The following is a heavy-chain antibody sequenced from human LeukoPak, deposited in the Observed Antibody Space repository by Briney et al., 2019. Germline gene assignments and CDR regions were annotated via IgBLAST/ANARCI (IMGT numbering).Heavy chain of an antibody. CDR3: ARALGDPYGYFYYYMDV. Sequence: ASVKVSCKASGYTFTSYYMHWVRQAPGQGLEWMGIINPSGGSTSYAQKFQGRFTISRDNSKNTLYLQMNSLRAEDTAIYYCARALGDPYGYFYYYMDVWGKGTTVTISS. CDR2: INPSGGST. V-gene: IGHV1-46*01. CDR1: GYTFTSYY. J-gene: IGHJ6*03. D-gene: IGHD2-21*02.